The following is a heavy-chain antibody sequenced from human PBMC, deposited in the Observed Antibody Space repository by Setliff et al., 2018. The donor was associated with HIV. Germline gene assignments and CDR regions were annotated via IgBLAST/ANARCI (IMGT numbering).Heavy chain of an antibody. V-gene: IGHV4-59*11. Sequence: SETLSLTCTVSGPSINIHYWSWIRQSPGKAFEWIGYIYSTGSTNYNPSLQSRVTISMVASRNQFSLKVTSVTAADTAVYYCARHTVFVRYFDHWGQGMLVTVSS. J-gene: IGHJ4*02. CDR2: IYSTGST. CDR3: ARHTVFVRYFDH. CDR1: GPSINIHY. D-gene: IGHD2-2*02.